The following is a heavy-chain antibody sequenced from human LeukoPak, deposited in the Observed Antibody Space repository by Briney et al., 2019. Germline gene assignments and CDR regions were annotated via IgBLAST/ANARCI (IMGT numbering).Heavy chain of an antibody. D-gene: IGHD6-6*01. CDR2: IYYSGST. J-gene: IGHJ6*03. V-gene: IGHV4-39*07. Sequence: SETLSLTCTVSGGSISSSSYYWGWIRQPPGKGLEWIGSIYYSGSTYYNPSLKSRVTISVDTSKNQFSLKLSSVTAADTAVYYCARVRSALGSSSSAFLTNRNYYYYYMDVWGKGTTVTVSS. CDR3: ARVRSALGSSSSAFLTNRNYYYYYMDV. CDR1: GGSISSSSYY.